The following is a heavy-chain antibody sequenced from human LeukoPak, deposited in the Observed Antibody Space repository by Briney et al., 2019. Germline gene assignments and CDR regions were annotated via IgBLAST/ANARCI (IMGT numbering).Heavy chain of an antibody. CDR3: ARASGSGGFDY. J-gene: IGHJ4*02. D-gene: IGHD3-10*01. V-gene: IGHV3-13*01. CDR2: IGTAGDT. Sequence: GGSLRLSCAASGFIFSSYDMHWVRHGTGKDLEWVSAIGTAGDTYYPGSVKGRFTISRENINNSMYLQLNNLRVGDTAVYYCARASGSGGFDYWGQGTLVTVSS. CDR1: GFIFSSYD.